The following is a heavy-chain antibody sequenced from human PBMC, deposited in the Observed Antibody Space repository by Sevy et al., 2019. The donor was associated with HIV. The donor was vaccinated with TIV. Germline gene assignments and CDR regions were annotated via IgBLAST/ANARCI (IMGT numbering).Heavy chain of an antibody. D-gene: IGHD2-8*01. V-gene: IGHV3-23*01. Sequence: GGSLRLSCAASGFTFSKYSMSWVRQPPGKGLEWVSTLSFGCGEINHADSVKGRFTISRDNSQNSLYLQMNNLRAEDTAVYYCAREGCTRPQDYWGQGTRVTVSS. J-gene: IGHJ4*02. CDR1: GFTFSKYS. CDR2: LSFGCGEI. CDR3: AREGCTRPQDY.